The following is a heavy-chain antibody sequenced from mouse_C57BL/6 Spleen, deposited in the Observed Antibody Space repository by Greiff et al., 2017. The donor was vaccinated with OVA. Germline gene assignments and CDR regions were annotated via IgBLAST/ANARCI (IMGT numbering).Heavy chain of an antibody. Sequence: EVQVVESGGGLVKPGGSLKLSCAASGFTFSDYGMHWVRQAPAKGLEWVAYISSGSSTIYYADTVKGRFTISRDNDKNTWFLQMTSLRSEDTAMYYCATYDGYYVDYWGQGTTLTVSS. D-gene: IGHD2-3*01. CDR3: ATYDGYYVDY. V-gene: IGHV5-17*01. J-gene: IGHJ2*01. CDR2: ISSGSSTI. CDR1: GFTFSDYG.